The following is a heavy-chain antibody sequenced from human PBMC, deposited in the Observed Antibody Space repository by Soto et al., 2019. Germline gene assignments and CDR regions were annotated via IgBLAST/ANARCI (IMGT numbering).Heavy chain of an antibody. J-gene: IGHJ6*02. CDR3: ARSVPTYYDFWSGYESNSYYGMDV. CDR1: GGAFSGYY. V-gene: IGHV4-34*01. Sequence: SDTLSLTCAVYGGAFSGYYWSWIRQPPVKVLDWIGESNHSGSTNYNPSLKSRGTISVDTSNNQLSLKLSSVTAADTGVYYCARSVPTYYDFWSGYESNSYYGMDVWGQGTTVNVSS. CDR2: SNHSGST. D-gene: IGHD3-3*01.